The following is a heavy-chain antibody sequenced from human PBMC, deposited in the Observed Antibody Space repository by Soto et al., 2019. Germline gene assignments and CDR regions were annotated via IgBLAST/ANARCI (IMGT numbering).Heavy chain of an antibody. CDR1: GDSNNSRSYY. V-gene: IGHV4-39*01. CDR2: IYYSGRT. Sequence: SETLSLTCTVTGDSNNSRSYYWGWIRQPPGKGLEWIGSIYYSGRTYNNPSLRSRVSMSIDTSKNQFSLKLSSVTAADTAVYYCARGSSSGYYPLWGQGTLVTVSS. D-gene: IGHD3-22*01. CDR3: ARGSSSGYYPL. J-gene: IGHJ4*02.